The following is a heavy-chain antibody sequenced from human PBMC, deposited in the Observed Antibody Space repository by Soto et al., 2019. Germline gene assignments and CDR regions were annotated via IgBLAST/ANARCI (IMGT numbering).Heavy chain of an antibody. D-gene: IGHD6-19*01. V-gene: IGHV1-69*13. J-gene: IGHJ6*02. CDR2: IIPIFGTA. CDR1: GGTFSSYA. Sequence: AVKVSCKASGGTFSSYAISWVRQAPGQGLEWMGGIIPIFGTANYAQKFQGRVTITADESTSTAYMELSSLRSEDTAVYYCARFGVNSSGWYSDYYYGMDVWGQGTTVTVYS. CDR3: ARFGVNSSGWYSDYYYGMDV.